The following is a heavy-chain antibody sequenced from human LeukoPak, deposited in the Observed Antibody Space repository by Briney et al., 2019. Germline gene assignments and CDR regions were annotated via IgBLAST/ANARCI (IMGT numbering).Heavy chain of an antibody. CDR1: GGSMSSHP. J-gene: IGHJ6*03. CDR2: MYTSGTT. V-gene: IGHV4-4*07. Sequence: PSETLSLTCTVSGGSMSSHPWSWIRQPAGKGLEWIGHMYTSGTTNYNPSLKSRVRMSVDTSKNQFSLNLSSVTAADTAVYYCARVAGTLTGYSSARGDYYNYYMDVWGIGTTVTVSS. D-gene: IGHD3-9*01. CDR3: ARVAGTLTGYSSARGDYYNYYMDV.